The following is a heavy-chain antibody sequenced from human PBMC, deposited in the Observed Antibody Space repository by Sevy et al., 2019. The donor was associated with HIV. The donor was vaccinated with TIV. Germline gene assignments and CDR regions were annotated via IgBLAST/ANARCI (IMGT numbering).Heavy chain of an antibody. CDR2: ISYDGSSK. D-gene: IGHD4-4*01. V-gene: IGHV3-30*18. CDR1: GFTFSSYG. Sequence: GGSLRLSCAASGFTFSSYGMHWVRQAPGKGLEWVAVISYDGSSKYYADSVKGRFTISRDNSKNTLYLQMNSLRAEDTAVYYCAKAVLTTLDYWGQGTLVTVSS. CDR3: AKAVLTTLDY. J-gene: IGHJ4*02.